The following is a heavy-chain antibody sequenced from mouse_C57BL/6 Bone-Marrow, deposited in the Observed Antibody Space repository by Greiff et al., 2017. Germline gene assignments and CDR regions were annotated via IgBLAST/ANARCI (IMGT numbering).Heavy chain of an antibody. CDR2: IYPGDGDT. Sequence: QVQLQQSGPELVKPGASVKISCKASGYAFSSSWMNWVKQRPGKGLEWIGRIYPGDGDTNYNGKFKGKATLTADKSSSTAYMQLSSLTSEDSAVYFCARSNYYGSSRLYYAMDYWGQGTSVTVSS. D-gene: IGHD1-1*01. CDR1: GYAFSSSW. CDR3: ARSNYYGSSRLYYAMDY. J-gene: IGHJ4*01. V-gene: IGHV1-82*01.